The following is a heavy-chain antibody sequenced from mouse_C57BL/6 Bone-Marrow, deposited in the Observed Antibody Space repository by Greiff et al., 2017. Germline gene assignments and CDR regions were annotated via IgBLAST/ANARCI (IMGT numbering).Heavy chain of an antibody. CDR3: ARSGRLRREYAMDY. CDR1: GYTFTSYG. J-gene: IGHJ4*01. Sequence: QVQLKQSGAELARPGASVKLSCKASGYTFTSYGISWVKQSNGQGLEWIGEIYPRSGNTFYNEKFKGKATLTADKSSSTAYMELRSLTSEDSAVYFCARSGRLRREYAMDYWGQGTSVTVSS. V-gene: IGHV1-81*01. CDR2: IYPRSGNT. D-gene: IGHD2-4*01.